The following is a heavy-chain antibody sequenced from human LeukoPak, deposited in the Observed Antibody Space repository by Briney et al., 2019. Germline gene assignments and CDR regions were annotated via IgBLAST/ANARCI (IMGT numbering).Heavy chain of an antibody. V-gene: IGHV3-23*01. CDR2: ISGSGGST. CDR3: AKDLAVVVVAAMGDAFDI. Sequence: GGSLRLSCAASGFTFSDYYMSWIRQAPGKGLEWVSAISGSGGSTYYADSVKGRFTISRDNSKNTLYLQMNSLRAEDTAVYYCAKDLAVVVVAAMGDAFDIWGQGTMVTVSS. CDR1: GFTFSDYY. D-gene: IGHD2-15*01. J-gene: IGHJ3*02.